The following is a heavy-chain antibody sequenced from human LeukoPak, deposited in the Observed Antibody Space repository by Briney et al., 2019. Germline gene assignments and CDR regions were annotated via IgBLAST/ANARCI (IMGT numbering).Heavy chain of an antibody. CDR2: ISYDGSSK. D-gene: IGHD6-13*01. V-gene: IGHV3-30*18. J-gene: IGHJ4*01. CDR3: AKSDASNWYGVDY. CDR1: GFTYSSYG. Sequence: QPGGSLRLSCAASGFTYSSYGMHWVRQAPGKGLEWVAVISYDGSSKYYADSVMGRFSISRDNSKNTLYLQMSSLRAEDTAVYYCAKSDASNWYGVDYWGQGTLVTVSS.